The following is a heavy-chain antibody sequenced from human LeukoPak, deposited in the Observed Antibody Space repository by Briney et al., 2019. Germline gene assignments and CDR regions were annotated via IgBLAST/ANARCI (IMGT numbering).Heavy chain of an antibody. CDR2: IIPIFGTA. V-gene: IGHV1-69*13. CDR3: ASPGWYCSGGSCYSRGWFDP. CDR1: GGTFSSYA. D-gene: IGHD2-15*01. Sequence: GASVKVSCKASGGTFSSYAISWVRQAPGQGLEWMGGIIPIFGTANYAQKFQGRVTITADESTSTAYMELSSLRSEDTAVYYCASPGWYCSGGSCYSRGWFDPWGQGTLVTVSS. J-gene: IGHJ5*02.